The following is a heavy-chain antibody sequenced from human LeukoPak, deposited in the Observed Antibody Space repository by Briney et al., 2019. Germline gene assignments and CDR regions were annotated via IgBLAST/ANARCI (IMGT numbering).Heavy chain of an antibody. CDR3: ARHAWGDYDSSGYYLDFQH. Sequence: GESLKISCKGSGYSFTSYWIGWVRQMPGKGLEWMGIIYPGDSDTRYSPSFQGQVTISADKSISTAYLQWSSLKASGTAMYYCARHAWGDYDSSGYYLDFQHWGQGTLVTVSS. CDR1: GYSFTSYW. CDR2: IYPGDSDT. V-gene: IGHV5-51*01. D-gene: IGHD3-22*01. J-gene: IGHJ1*01.